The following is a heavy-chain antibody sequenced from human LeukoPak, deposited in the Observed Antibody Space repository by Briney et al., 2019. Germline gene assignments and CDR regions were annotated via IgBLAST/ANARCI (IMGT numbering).Heavy chain of an antibody. CDR1: GFSFSRSW. V-gene: IGHV3-7*01. Sequence: PGGSLRLSCTASGFSFSRSWMAWIRQAPGKGLEWVTNIEPDAKNKYYVDIVKGRFTVSRDNTKNTVSLQMNSLRIEDTAVYYCARVEIRADFDFWGQGVLVTVST. CDR2: IEPDAKNK. CDR3: ARVEIRADFDF. J-gene: IGHJ4*02.